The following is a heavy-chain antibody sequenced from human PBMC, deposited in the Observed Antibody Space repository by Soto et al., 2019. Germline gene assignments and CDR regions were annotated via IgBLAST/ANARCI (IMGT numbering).Heavy chain of an antibody. CDR2: MNAKRGDT. CDR1: GYTFSDFD. CDR3: ARGNTFNYAGFDV. J-gene: IGHJ6*02. Sequence: QAHLEQSGAELKRPGASVKVSCKASGYTFSDFDINWLRQASGQGPEWMGVMNAKRGDTFFPQRVQGKFNMTSDTSLSTAYMEVGSLTSDDTAIYYCARGNTFNYAGFDVWGQGTTVAVSS. V-gene: IGHV1-8*01. D-gene: IGHD3-16*01.